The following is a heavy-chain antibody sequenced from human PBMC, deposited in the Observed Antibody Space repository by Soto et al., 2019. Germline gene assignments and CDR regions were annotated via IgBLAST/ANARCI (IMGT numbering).Heavy chain of an antibody. CDR2: ISGSGDST. V-gene: IGHV3-23*01. Sequence: GGSLRLSCAASGFTFSSYAMSWVRQTPGKGLEWVSAISGSGDSTYYADSVKGRFTISRDNSKNTLYLQMNSLRAEDTAMYYCARDRGAAAERGIPKWGYFDYWGQGSLVTVSS. J-gene: IGHJ4*02. CDR3: ARDRGAAAERGIPKWGYFDY. D-gene: IGHD6-25*01. CDR1: GFTFSSYA.